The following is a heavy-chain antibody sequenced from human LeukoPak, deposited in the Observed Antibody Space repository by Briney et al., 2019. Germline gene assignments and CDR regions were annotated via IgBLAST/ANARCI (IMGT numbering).Heavy chain of an antibody. D-gene: IGHD1-26*01. J-gene: IGHJ1*01. V-gene: IGHV4-34*01. CDR3: ARGRFSGSYYVYFQH. CDR1: GGSFSGYY. Sequence: SETLSLTCAVYGGSFSGYYWSWIRQPPGKGLEWIGEINHRGSTNYNPSLKSRVTISVDTSKNQFSLKLSSVTAADTAVYYCARGRFSGSYYVYFQHWGQGTLVTVSS. CDR2: INHRGST.